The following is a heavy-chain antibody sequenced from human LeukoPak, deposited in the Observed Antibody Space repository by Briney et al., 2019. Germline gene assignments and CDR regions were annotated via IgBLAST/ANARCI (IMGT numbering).Heavy chain of an antibody. Sequence: GGSLRLSCAAFSNYAMSWARQAPGKGLECVSAISGIGDYTYYADSVKGRFTISRDNSKNTLYLQMNSLRAEDTAVYYCAKNRDITRGGSDAFDIWGQGTFVTVSS. J-gene: IGHJ3*02. CDR3: AKNRDITRGGSDAFDI. CDR2: ISGIGDYT. CDR1: SNYA. D-gene: IGHD3-16*01. V-gene: IGHV3-23*01.